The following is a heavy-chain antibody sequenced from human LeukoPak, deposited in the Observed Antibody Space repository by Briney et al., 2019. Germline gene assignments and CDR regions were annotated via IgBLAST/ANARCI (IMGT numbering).Heavy chain of an antibody. CDR1: GFTFSSYE. V-gene: IGHV3-48*03. CDR2: ISSSGSTI. J-gene: IGHJ4*02. Sequence: PGGSLRLSCAASGFTFSSYEMNWVRQAPGKGLEWVSYISSSGSTIYYADSVKGRFTISRDNSKNTLYLQIHSLRAEDTAVYYCAKDSAAPISITMIRGRWYFDYWGQGTLVTVSS. D-gene: IGHD3-10*01. CDR3: AKDSAAPISITMIRGRWYFDY.